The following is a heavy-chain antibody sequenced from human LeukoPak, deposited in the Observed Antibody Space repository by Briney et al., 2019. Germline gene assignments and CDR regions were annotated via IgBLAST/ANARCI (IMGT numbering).Heavy chain of an antibody. J-gene: IGHJ3*02. V-gene: IGHV4-59*01. CDR1: GGSISSYY. Sequence: SETLSLTCTVSGGSISSYYWSWIRQPPGKGLEWIGYIYYSGSTNYNPSLKSRVTISVDTSKNQFSLKLSSVTAADTAVYYCARATRRRLDAFDIWGQGTMVTVSS. CDR3: ARATRRRLDAFDI. CDR2: IYYSGST.